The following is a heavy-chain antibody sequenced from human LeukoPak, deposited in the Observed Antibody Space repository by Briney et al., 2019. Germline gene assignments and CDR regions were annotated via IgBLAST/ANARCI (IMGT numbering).Heavy chain of an antibody. Sequence: GGSLRLSCAASGFTFSSYWMHWVRQAPGKGLEWVSAISSDGVTTYYADSVKGRFIISRDNSNNTVYLQMSSLRGDDTAVYYCAKDRRDFAYYWFDPWGQGTLVTVSS. J-gene: IGHJ5*02. CDR1: GFTFSSYW. CDR3: AKDRRDFAYYWFDP. D-gene: IGHD3-16*01. V-gene: IGHV3-23*01. CDR2: ISSDGVTT.